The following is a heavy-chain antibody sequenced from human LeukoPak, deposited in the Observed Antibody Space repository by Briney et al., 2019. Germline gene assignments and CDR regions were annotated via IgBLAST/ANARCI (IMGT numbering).Heavy chain of an antibody. CDR1: GFTFSSYA. V-gene: IGHV3-23*01. D-gene: IGHD2-2*01. Sequence: GGSLRLSCAASGFTFSSYAMSWVRQAPGKGLEWVSAISGSGGSTYYADSVKGRFTISRDNSKNTLYLQMNSLRAEVTAVYYCAKDPYIVSSTSQNWFDPWGQGTLVTVSS. J-gene: IGHJ5*02. CDR3: AKDPYIVSSTSQNWFDP. CDR2: ISGSGGST.